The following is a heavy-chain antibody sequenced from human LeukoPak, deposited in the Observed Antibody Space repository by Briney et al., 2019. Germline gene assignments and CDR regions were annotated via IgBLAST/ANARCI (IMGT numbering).Heavy chain of an antibody. Sequence: SETLSLTCTVSGGSFSSYYWSWIRQPPGKRLEWIGYIYASGATNYNPSLKSRVTISVDTSKNQFSLKLSSATAADTAVYYCARHSSSTSSYNYWGQGTLVTVSS. J-gene: IGHJ4*02. CDR1: GGSFSSYY. CDR2: IYASGAT. V-gene: IGHV4-4*09. D-gene: IGHD2-2*01. CDR3: ARHSSSTSSYNY.